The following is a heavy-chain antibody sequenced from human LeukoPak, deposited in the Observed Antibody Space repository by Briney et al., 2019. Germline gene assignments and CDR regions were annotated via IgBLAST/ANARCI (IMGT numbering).Heavy chain of an antibody. CDR1: GGSISSSSYY. J-gene: IGHJ4*02. D-gene: IGHD6-19*01. CDR3: ARRHGSGWYRLFDY. CDR2: IYYSGST. Sequence: SETLSLTCTVSGGSISSSSYYWGWIRQPPGKGLEWIGSIYYSGSTYYNPSLKSRVTISVDTSKNQFSLKLSSVTAADTAVYCCARRHGSGWYRLFDYWGQGTLVTVSS. V-gene: IGHV4-39*01.